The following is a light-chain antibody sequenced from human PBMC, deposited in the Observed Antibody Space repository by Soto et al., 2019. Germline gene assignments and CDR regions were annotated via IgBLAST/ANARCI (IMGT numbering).Light chain of an antibody. CDR1: SSDFGGYNY. CDR2: DVT. Sequence: QSVLTQPASVSGSPGQSITISCTGTSSDFGGYNYVSWYQQHPVKALKLIIYDVTNRPSGISDRFSGSKSGNTASLTISGLQAEDEADYYCSSYTRSSTPYVFGTGTKVTVL. V-gene: IGLV2-14*01. J-gene: IGLJ1*01. CDR3: SSYTRSSTPYV.